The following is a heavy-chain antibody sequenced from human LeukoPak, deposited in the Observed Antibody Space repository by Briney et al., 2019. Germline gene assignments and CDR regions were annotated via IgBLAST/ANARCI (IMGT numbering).Heavy chain of an antibody. V-gene: IGHV3-7*01. CDR1: GFTFSSYA. D-gene: IGHD3-22*01. CDR3: ARMGGDSSGYYYQTNDYFDY. CDR2: IKQDGSEK. Sequence: GGSLRLSCAASGFTFSSYAMSWVRQAPGKGLEWVANIKQDGSEKYYVDSVKGRFTISRDNAKNSLYLQMNSLRAEDTAVYYCARMGGDSSGYYYQTNDYFDYWGQGTLVTVSS. J-gene: IGHJ4*02.